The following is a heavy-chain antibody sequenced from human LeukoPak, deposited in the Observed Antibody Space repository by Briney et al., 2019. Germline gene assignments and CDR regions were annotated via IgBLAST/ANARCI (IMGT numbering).Heavy chain of an antibody. CDR1: GYTFTSYG. CDR2: ISAYNGNT. J-gene: IGHJ4*02. D-gene: IGHD3-10*01. V-gene: IGHV1-18*01. Sequence: ASVNVSCKASGYTFTSYGISWVRQAPGQGLEWMGWISAYNGNTNYAQKLQGRVTMTTDTSTSTAYMELRSLRSDDTAVYYCAREGRYGSGSRDFDYWGQGTLVTVSS. CDR3: AREGRYGSGSRDFDY.